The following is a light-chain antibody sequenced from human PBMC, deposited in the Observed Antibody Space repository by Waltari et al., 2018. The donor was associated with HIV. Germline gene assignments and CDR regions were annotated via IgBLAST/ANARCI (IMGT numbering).Light chain of an antibody. CDR2: GAS. V-gene: IGKV3-20*01. J-gene: IGKJ4*01. Sequence: EIVLTQSPGTLSLSPGERATLSCRASQSVSSSYLAWYQQKPGQAPRLLIYGASSRATGIPDRFSCSGSGTDFTLTISRLEPEDFAVYYCQQYGSSSGLTFGGGTKVEIK. CDR1: QSVSSSY. CDR3: QQYGSSSGLT.